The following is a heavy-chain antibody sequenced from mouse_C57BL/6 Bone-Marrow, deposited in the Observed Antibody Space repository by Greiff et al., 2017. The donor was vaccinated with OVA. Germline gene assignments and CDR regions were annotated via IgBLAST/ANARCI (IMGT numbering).Heavy chain of an antibody. D-gene: IGHD2-2*01. V-gene: IGHV5-17*01. CDR1: GFTFSDYG. CDR2: ISSGSSTI. CDR3: ARGYGYDRYYAMDY. J-gene: IGHJ4*01. Sequence: EVKLVESGGGLVKPGGSLKLSCAASGFTFSDYGMHWVRQAPEKGLEWVAYISSGSSTIYYADTVKGRFTISRDNAKNTLFLQMTSLRSEDTDMYDCARGYGYDRYYAMDYWGQGTSVTVSS.